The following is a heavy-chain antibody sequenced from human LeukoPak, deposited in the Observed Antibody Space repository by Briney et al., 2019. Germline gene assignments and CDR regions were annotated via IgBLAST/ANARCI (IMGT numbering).Heavy chain of an antibody. CDR2: IKQDGSEK. CDR1: GFTFSSYW. D-gene: IGHD3-10*01. V-gene: IGHV3-7*01. J-gene: IGHJ4*02. CDR3: AREDYYGSGSPLDY. Sequence: SGGSLRLTCAASGFTFSSYWMSWVRQAPGKGLEWVANIKQDGSEKYYVDSVKGRFTISRDNAKNPLYLQMNSLRAEDTAVYYCAREDYYGSGSPLDYWGQGTLVTVSS.